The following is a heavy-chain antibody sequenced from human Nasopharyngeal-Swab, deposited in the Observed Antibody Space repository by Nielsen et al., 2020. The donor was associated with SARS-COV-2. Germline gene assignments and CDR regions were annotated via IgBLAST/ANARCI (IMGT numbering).Heavy chain of an antibody. CDR2: IYHSGST. CDR3: AREGRIIQLWSGGFDP. J-gene: IGHJ5*02. Sequence: WIRQPPGKGLEWIGEIYHSGSTNYNPSLKSRVTISVDKSKNQFSLKLSSVTTADTAVYYCAREGRIIQLWSGGFDPWGQGTLVTVSS. D-gene: IGHD5-18*01. V-gene: IGHV4-4*02.